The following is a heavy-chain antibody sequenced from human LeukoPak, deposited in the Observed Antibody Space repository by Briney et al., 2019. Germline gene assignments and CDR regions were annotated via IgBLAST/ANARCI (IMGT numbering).Heavy chain of an antibody. D-gene: IGHD6-6*01. CDR2: MNPNSGNT. V-gene: IGHV1-8*01. Sequence: GASVKVSCTASGYTFTSYDINWVRQATGQGLEWLGWMNPNSGNTGYAQKFQGRVTMTRNTSISRAYMELSSLRSEDTAVYYCARGPFLSSSSDYWGQGTLVTVSS. CDR3: ARGPFLSSSSDY. J-gene: IGHJ4*02. CDR1: GYTFTSYD.